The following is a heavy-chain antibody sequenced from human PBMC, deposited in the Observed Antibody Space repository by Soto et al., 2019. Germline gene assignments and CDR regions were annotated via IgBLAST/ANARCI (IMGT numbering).Heavy chain of an antibody. CDR2: IISSSSTR. CDR1: GFTFSAYS. J-gene: IGHJ4*02. Sequence: EVQLGESGGGLVQPGGSLRLSCAASGFTFSAYSMNWVRQAPGKGLEWVSYIISSSSTRYYADSVKGRFTISRDNAKNSVYLQMNSLRDEDTAVYYCARDRPADYWGQGTLVTVSS. CDR3: ARDRPADY. V-gene: IGHV3-48*02.